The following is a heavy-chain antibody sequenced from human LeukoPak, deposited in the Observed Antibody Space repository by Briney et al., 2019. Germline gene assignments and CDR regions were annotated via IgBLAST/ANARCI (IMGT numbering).Heavy chain of an antibody. Sequence: PGGSLRLSCAASGFTFSSYGMHWVRQAPGKGLEWVAFIRYDGSNKYYADSVKGRFTISRDNAKNTLYLQMNSLRAEDTAVYYCARDVGSYYTISAFDIWGQGTMVTVSS. D-gene: IGHD1-26*01. V-gene: IGHV3-30*02. CDR2: IRYDGSNK. CDR3: ARDVGSYYTISAFDI. J-gene: IGHJ3*02. CDR1: GFTFSSYG.